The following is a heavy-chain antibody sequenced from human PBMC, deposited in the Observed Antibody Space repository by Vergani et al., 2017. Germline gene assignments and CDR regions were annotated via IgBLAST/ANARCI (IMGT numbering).Heavy chain of an antibody. CDR2: ISSSSSTI. CDR3: ARDWSTYYDGGWFDP. Sequence: EVQLVESGGGLVQPGGSLRLSCAASGFTFSSSSMNWVRQAPGKGLEWVSYISSSSSTIYYADSVKGRFTFSRDNAKNSLYLQMNSLRAEDTAVYYCARDWSTYYDGGWFDPWGQGTLVTVSS. D-gene: IGHD3-22*01. CDR1: GFTFSSSS. J-gene: IGHJ5*02. V-gene: IGHV3-48*01.